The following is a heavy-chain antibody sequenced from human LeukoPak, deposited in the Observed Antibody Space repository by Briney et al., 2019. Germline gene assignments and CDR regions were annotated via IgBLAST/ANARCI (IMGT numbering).Heavy chain of an antibody. CDR3: ASSYSSSWYDAFDI. D-gene: IGHD6-13*01. CDR2: IYPGDSDT. Sequence: GESLKISCKGSGYTFSSNWIGWVRQMPGKGLEWMGIIYPGDSDTRYSPSFQGQVTISADKSISTAYLQWSSLKASDTAMYYCASSYSSSWYDAFDIWGQGTMVTVSS. V-gene: IGHV5-51*01. J-gene: IGHJ3*02. CDR1: GYTFSSNW.